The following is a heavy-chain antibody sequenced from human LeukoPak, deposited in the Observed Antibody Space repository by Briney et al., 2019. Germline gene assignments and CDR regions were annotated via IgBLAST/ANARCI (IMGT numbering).Heavy chain of an antibody. CDR2: ISSTSSYI. CDR1: GFTFKTYS. J-gene: IGHJ4*02. V-gene: IGHV3-21*01. CDR3: ARDPIFYDTAGYSYFDC. D-gene: IGHD3-22*01. Sequence: GGSLRLSCAASGFTFKTYSMTWGRQAPGKGLEWVSSISSTSSYIYYADSVKGRFTISRDNAKKSLFLQMNSLRAEDTAVYYCARDPIFYDTAGYSYFDCWGQGTLVTVS.